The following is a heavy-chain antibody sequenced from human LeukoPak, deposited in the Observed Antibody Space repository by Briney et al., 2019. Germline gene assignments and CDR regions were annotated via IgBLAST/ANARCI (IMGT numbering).Heavy chain of an antibody. V-gene: IGHV4-59*01. D-gene: IGHD5-24*01. CDR1: GGSISSYY. CDR2: IYYSGST. J-gene: IGHJ4*02. Sequence: SETLSLTCTVSGGSISSYYWSWIRQPPGKGLEWIGYIYYSGSTNYNPSLKSRVTISVDTSKNQFSLKLSSVTAADTAVYYCARAEVATRIIDYWGQGTLVTVSS. CDR3: ARAEVATRIIDY.